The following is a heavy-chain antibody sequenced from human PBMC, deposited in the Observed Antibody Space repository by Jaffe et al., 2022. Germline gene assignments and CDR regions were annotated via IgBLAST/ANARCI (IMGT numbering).Heavy chain of an antibody. J-gene: IGHJ4*02. CDR2: IYTSGST. CDR1: GGSISSGSYY. CDR3: ARLWFGEFYFDY. D-gene: IGHD3-10*01. Sequence: QVQLQESGPGLVKPSQTLSLTCTVSGGSISSGSYYWSWIRQPAGKGLEWIGRIYTSGSTNYNPSLKSRVTISVDTSKNQFSLKLSSVTAADTAVYYCARLWFGEFYFDYWGQGTLVTVSS. V-gene: IGHV4-61*02.